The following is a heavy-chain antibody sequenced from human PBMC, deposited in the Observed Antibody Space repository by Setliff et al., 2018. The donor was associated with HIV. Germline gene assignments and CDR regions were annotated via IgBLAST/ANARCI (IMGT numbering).Heavy chain of an antibody. V-gene: IGHV4-38-2*01. Sequence: SETLSLTCAVSGYSISSGYYWGWIRQPPGKGLEWIGSIYHSGSTHYNPSLKSRVTISVDTSKNQFSPKLSSVTAADTAVYYCARGGYGGNFDAFDIWGQGTMVTVSS. J-gene: IGHJ3*02. D-gene: IGHD4-17*01. CDR1: GYSISSGYY. CDR2: IYHSGST. CDR3: ARGGYGGNFDAFDI.